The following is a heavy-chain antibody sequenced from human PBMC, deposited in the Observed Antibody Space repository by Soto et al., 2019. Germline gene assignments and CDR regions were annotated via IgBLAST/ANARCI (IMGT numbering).Heavy chain of an antibody. CDR1: GFTFSSYA. D-gene: IGHD2-21*01. J-gene: IGHJ6*02. CDR3: ARRIPFGYGMDV. V-gene: IGHV3-64*01. Sequence: EVQLVESGGGLVQPGGSLRLSCAASGFTFSSYAMHWVRQAPGKGLEYVSVITSNGGNTDYASSVKGRFTISRDNSKNTLYLQMSSLRAEDMAVYYCARRIPFGYGMDVWGQGTTVTVSS. CDR2: ITSNGGNT.